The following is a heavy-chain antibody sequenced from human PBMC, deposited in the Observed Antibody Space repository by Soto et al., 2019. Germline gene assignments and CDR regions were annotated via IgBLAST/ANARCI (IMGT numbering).Heavy chain of an antibody. J-gene: IGHJ4*02. CDR2: ISYDGSNK. V-gene: IGHV3-30*18. CDR3: AKDFSGYIGFDY. CDR1: GFTFSSYG. Sequence: QVQLVESGGGVVQPGRSLRLSCAASGFTFSSYGMHWVRQAPGKGLEWVAVISYDGSNKYYADSVKGRFTISRDNSKNTLYTQMNSLRAEDTAVYYCAKDFSGYIGFDYWGQGTLVTVSS. D-gene: IGHD3-22*01.